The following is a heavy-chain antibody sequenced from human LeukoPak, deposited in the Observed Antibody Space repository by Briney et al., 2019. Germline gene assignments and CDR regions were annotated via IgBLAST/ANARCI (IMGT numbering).Heavy chain of an antibody. CDR2: IYTSGST. Sequence: SETLSLTCTVSGGSISSYYWSWIRQPPGKGLEWIGYIYTSGSTNCNPSLKSRVTISVDTSKNQFSLKLSSVTAADTAVYYCARLLREDVWGKGTTVTVSS. CDR1: GGSISSYY. V-gene: IGHV4-4*09. J-gene: IGHJ6*03. CDR3: ARLLREDV. D-gene: IGHD3-3*01.